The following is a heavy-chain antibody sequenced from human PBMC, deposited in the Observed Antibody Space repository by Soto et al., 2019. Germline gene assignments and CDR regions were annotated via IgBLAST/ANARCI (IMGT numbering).Heavy chain of an antibody. Sequence: EVVLMESGGGMVQPGGSLRLSCAASGFSSRNYAMNWVRQAPGKGLEWVSAISNSFSDGNTHYADSVKGRFTISRADDKTTVFLDMNRLRADDTAVYYCAKVFSPEGGNYFEYWGQGTLVTVSS. CDR1: GFSSRNYA. J-gene: IGHJ4*02. CDR3: AKVFSPEGGNYFEY. CDR2: ISNSFSDGNT. V-gene: IGHV3-23*01.